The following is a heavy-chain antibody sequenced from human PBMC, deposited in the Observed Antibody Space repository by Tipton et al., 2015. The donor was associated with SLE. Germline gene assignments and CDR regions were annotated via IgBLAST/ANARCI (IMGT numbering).Heavy chain of an antibody. CDR3: ASLYSGYDWEIGDVDAVDI. V-gene: IGHV4-34*01. Sequence: GLVKPSETLSLTCAVYGGSFSGYYWSWIRQPPGKGLEWIGEINHSGSTNYNPSLKSRVTISVDTSKNQFSLKLSSVTAADTAVYYCASLYSGYDWEIGDVDAVDIWGQGTRVTVSS. J-gene: IGHJ3*02. D-gene: IGHD5-12*01. CDR1: GGSFSGYY. CDR2: INHSGST.